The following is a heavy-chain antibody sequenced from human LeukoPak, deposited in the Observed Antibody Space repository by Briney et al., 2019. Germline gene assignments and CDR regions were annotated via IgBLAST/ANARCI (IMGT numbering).Heavy chain of an antibody. V-gene: IGHV3-74*01. CDR1: VFTFSTYW. CDR3: ASASSHRTAAGGDY. J-gene: IGHJ4*02. D-gene: IGHD6-13*01. CDR2: INGDGGSR. Sequence: GGSLRLSCAASVFTFSTYWMHWVRQAPGKGLGWVSRINGDGGSRNYADSVKGRFTISRDNAKKTLYLQMSSLRVEDTAVYYCASASSHRTAAGGDYWGQGTLSPSPQ.